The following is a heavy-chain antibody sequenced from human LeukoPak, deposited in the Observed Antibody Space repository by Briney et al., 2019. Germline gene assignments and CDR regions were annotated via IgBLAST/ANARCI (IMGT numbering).Heavy chain of an antibody. D-gene: IGHD4-17*01. Sequence: ASVKVSCRVSGYTLTELSMHWVRQAPGKGLEWMGGFDPEDGETIYAQKFQGRVTMTEDTSTDTAYVELSSLRSDDTAVYYCATDLHLRSTFDYWGQGTLVTVSS. V-gene: IGHV1-24*01. J-gene: IGHJ4*02. CDR2: FDPEDGET. CDR3: ATDLHLRSTFDY. CDR1: GYTLTELS.